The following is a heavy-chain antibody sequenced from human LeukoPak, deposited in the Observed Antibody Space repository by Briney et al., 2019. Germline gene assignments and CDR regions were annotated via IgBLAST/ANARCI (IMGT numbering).Heavy chain of an antibody. J-gene: IGHJ4*02. D-gene: IGHD3-9*01. V-gene: IGHV1-8*01. CDR3: ARVQSLRYFDWSLRY. CDR1: GYTFTSYD. Sequence: GASVKVFCKASGYTFTSYDINWVRQATGQGLEWMGWMNPNSGNTGYAQKFQGRVTMTRNTSISTAYMELSSLRSEDTAVYYCARVQSLRYFDWSLRYWGQGTLVTVSS. CDR2: MNPNSGNT.